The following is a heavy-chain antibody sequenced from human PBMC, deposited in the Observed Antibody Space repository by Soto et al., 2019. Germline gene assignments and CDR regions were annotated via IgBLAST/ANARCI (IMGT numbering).Heavy chain of an antibody. CDR3: ARQYSSSWYRHWYFDL. CDR1: GGSISSSSYY. Sequence: QLQLQESGPGLVKPSETLSLTCTVSGGSISSSSYYWGWIRQPPGKGLEWIGSIYYSESTYYNPSLKSRVTISVDTSKNQFSLKLSSVTAADTAVYYCARQYSSSWYRHWYFDLWGRGTLVTVSS. V-gene: IGHV4-39*01. D-gene: IGHD6-13*01. CDR2: IYYSEST. J-gene: IGHJ2*01.